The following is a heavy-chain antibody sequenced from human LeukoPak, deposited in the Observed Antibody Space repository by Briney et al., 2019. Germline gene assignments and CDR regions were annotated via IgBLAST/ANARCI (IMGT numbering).Heavy chain of an antibody. V-gene: IGHV1-2*02. D-gene: IGHD2/OR15-2a*01. CDR2: INPNSGGT. CDR1: GYTFTGYY. J-gene: IGHJ4*02. CDR3: ARDGGVDDSTITFDY. Sequence: GASVKVSCKASGYTFTGYYMHWVRQAPGQGLEWMGWINPNSGGTNYAQKFQGRVTMTRDTSISTAYMELSRLRSDDTAVYYCARDGGVDDSTITFDYWGQGTLVTVSS.